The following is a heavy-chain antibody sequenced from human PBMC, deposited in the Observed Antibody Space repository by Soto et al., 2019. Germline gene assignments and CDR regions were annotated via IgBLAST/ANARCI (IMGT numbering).Heavy chain of an antibody. Sequence: GGSLRLSCAASGFTFSGYWMHWVRQVPGKGLVWVSRINSDGSITGYADSVKGRFTISRENAKNSLYLQMNSLRAEDTAVYYCARGNGDIVVVPAALYNWFDPWGQGTLVTVSS. J-gene: IGHJ5*02. CDR1: GFTFSGYW. V-gene: IGHV3-74*01. CDR2: INSDGSIT. CDR3: ARGNGDIVVVPAALYNWFDP. D-gene: IGHD2-2*01.